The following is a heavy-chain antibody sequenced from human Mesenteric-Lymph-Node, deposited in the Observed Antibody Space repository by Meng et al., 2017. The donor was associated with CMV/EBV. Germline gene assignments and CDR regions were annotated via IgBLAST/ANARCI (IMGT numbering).Heavy chain of an antibody. D-gene: IGHD6-13*01. CDR3: ARGQQPLGY. V-gene: IGHV4-61*01. CDR2: IYYTGST. Sequence: SETLSLTCTVSGGSVSSNSYFWSWIRQPPGKGLEWIGYIYYTGSTNYNPSLKSRVTISIDTSQNQFSLKLSSVTAADTAVYYCARGQQPLGYWGQGTLVTVSS. CDR1: GGSVSSNSYF. J-gene: IGHJ4*02.